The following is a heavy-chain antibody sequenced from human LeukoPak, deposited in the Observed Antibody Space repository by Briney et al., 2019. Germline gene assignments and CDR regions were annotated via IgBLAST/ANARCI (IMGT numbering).Heavy chain of an antibody. CDR2: INHSGST. D-gene: IGHD6-13*01. J-gene: IGHJ6*02. Sequence: PSETLSLTCAVYGGSFSGCYWSWIRQPPGKGLEWIGEINHSGSTNYNPSLKSRVTISVDTSKNQFSLKLSSVTAADTAVYYCARYSSSWYNYYYYYGMDVWGQGTTVTVSS. V-gene: IGHV4-34*01. CDR3: ARYSSSWYNYYYYYGMDV. CDR1: GGSFSGCY.